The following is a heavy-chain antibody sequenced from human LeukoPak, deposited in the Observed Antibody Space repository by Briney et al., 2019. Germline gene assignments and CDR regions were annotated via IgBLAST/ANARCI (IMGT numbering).Heavy chain of an antibody. V-gene: IGHV3-7*03. J-gene: IGHJ4*02. CDR3: ARHRRYNFDS. Sequence: PPGGSLRLSCAASGFTFTSYWMTWVRQAPEKGLEWVANINQDGSEKWFVDSVRGRFTTSRDNAKSSVYLQMNSLRAEDTALYYCARHRRYNFDSWGQGTLVTVSS. D-gene: IGHD5-18*01. CDR1: GFTFTSYW. CDR2: INQDGSEK.